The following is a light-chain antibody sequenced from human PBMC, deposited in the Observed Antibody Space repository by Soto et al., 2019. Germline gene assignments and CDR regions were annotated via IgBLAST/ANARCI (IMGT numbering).Light chain of an antibody. CDR2: EVS. Sequence: QSVLTQPASVSGSPGQSITISCTRTSSDVGGYNYVSWYQQHPGKAPKLMIYEVSNRPSGVSNRFSGSKSGNTASLTISGLQAEEEADYYCSSYTSSSTPYVFGTGTKVTVL. J-gene: IGLJ1*01. CDR1: SSDVGGYNY. CDR3: SSYTSSSTPYV. V-gene: IGLV2-14*01.